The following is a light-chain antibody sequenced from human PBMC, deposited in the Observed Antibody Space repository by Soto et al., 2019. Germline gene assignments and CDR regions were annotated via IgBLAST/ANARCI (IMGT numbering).Light chain of an antibody. Sequence: IVLTQSPGTLSLSPGERTTLSCRASQSVSATHLAWYQQKPGQAPRLLLCGASTRATGIPDRFSGSGSGTDFTLTISRVEPEDFAVFYCQHYGSSPLTFGGGTKV. CDR1: QSVSATH. CDR2: GAS. V-gene: IGKV3-20*01. CDR3: QHYGSSPLT. J-gene: IGKJ4*01.